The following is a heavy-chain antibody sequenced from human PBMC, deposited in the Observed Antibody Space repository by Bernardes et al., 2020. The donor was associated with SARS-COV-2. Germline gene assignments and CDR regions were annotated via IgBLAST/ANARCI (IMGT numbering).Heavy chain of an antibody. J-gene: IGHJ3*02. V-gene: IGHV3-48*03. CDR3: ARDGPWGIPWAFDT. CDR1: GFTFSTYE. D-gene: IGHD3-16*01. CDR2: ISSSSFTI. Sequence: GGSLRLSCAASGFTFSTYEMNWVRQAPGKGLEWVSYISSSSFTISYADSVKGRFTVSRDNANNSLFLQMNSLRADDTAVYYCARDGPWGIPWAFDTWGQGTMVTVSS.